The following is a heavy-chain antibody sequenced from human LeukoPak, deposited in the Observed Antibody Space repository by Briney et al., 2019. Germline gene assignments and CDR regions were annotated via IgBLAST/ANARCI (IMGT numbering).Heavy chain of an antibody. CDR1: GFTFSSYG. CDR2: ISYDGSNK. D-gene: IGHD4-17*01. J-gene: IGHJ4*02. CDR3: AKDPGSTVTTSDY. Sequence: GRSLRLSCAASGFTFSSYGMHWVRQAPGEGLEWVAVISYDGSNKYYADSVKGRFTISRDNSKNTLYLQMNSLRAEDTAVYYCAKDPGSTVTTSDYWGQGTLVTVSS. V-gene: IGHV3-30*18.